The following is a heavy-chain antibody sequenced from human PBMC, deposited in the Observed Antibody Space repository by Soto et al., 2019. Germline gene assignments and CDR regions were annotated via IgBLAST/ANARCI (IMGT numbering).Heavy chain of an antibody. Sequence: QVQLVESGGGVVQPGRSLRLSCAASGFTFSDYAIHWVRQAPGKGLEWVAVISYDGRDKYYSDSVKGRFTISRDNSENTVSLQMNSLRFEDTAVYYCAKVFVRCVLENNWGQGTLVTGSS. CDR1: GFTFSDYA. V-gene: IGHV3-30*18. CDR2: ISYDGRDK. CDR3: AKVFVRCVLENN. J-gene: IGHJ4*02. D-gene: IGHD3-10*01.